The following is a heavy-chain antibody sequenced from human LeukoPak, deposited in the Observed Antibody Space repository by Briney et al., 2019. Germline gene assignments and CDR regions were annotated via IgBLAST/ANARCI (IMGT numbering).Heavy chain of an antibody. J-gene: IGHJ3*02. D-gene: IGHD3-10*01. CDR2: IYYSGST. CDR1: GGSISSSSYY. CDR3: ARFIAYYWVFDI. V-gene: IGHV4-39*01. Sequence: PSETLSLTCTVSGGSISSSSYYWGWIRQPPGKGLEWIGSIYYSGSTYYNPSLKSRVTISVDTSKNQFSLKLSSVTAADTAVYYCARFIAYYWVFDIWGQGTMVTVSS.